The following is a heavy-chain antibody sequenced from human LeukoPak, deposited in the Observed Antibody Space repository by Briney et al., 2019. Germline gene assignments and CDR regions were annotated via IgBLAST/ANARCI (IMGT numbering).Heavy chain of an antibody. D-gene: IGHD4-17*01. CDR1: GFTFSRYG. CDR3: AKGHMEYCDYVVPRYHSDYDV. Sequence: GGSLRLSCAASGFTFSRYGMRWVRQAPGKGLEWVSFVRYDGTNKVNADSVRGRFTISRDNSKNTLYLHMNNLRREDTAVYYCAKGHMEYCDYVVPRYHSDYDVWGKGTTVTVSS. J-gene: IGHJ6*04. CDR2: VRYDGTNK. V-gene: IGHV3-30*02.